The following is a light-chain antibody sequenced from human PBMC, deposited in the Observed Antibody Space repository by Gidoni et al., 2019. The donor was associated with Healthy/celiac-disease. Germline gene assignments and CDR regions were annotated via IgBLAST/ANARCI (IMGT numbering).Light chain of an antibody. CDR2: DVS. J-gene: IGLJ2*01. CDR1: SSDVGGYNY. CDR3: SSYTSSSTLV. V-gene: IGLV2-14*03. Sequence: QSALTQPASVSGSPGQSITISCTGTSSDVGGYNYVSWYQQHPGKAPKLMIYDVSKRPSGVSNRFSGSKSGHTASLTISGLQAEDEADYYCSSYTSSSTLVFGGGTKLTV.